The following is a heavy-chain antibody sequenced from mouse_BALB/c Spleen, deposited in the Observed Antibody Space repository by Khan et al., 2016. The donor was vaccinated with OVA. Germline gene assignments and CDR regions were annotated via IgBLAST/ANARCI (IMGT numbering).Heavy chain of an antibody. V-gene: IGHV1S41*01. Sequence: DLVKPGASVKLSCKASGYTFTSYWINWIKQRPGQGLEWIGRIAPGSGSTYYNEMFKGTATLTVDTSSRTASIQLSSLSSEDSPVYFCARSDDCGSILYAMDYWCQGTSVTVSS. CDR1: GYTFTSYW. J-gene: IGHJ4*01. CDR3: ARSDDCGSILYAMDY. CDR2: IAPGSGST. D-gene: IGHD1-1*01.